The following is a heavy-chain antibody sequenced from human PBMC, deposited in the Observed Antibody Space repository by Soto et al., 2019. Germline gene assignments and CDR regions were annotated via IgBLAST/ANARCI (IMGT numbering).Heavy chain of an antibody. Sequence: QVQLVQSGAEVKKPGASVKVSCKASGYTFDRYGISWVRQAPGQGLEWMGWISTYNGNTNYAQKLKGRVTMTTDTFTSTAYMELRSLTSDDTAVYYCAREGYCSSGSCALCSHEYFGMDVWGQGTTVTVSS. J-gene: IGHJ6*02. CDR2: ISTYNGNT. CDR1: GYTFDRYG. D-gene: IGHD2-15*01. CDR3: AREGYCSSGSCALCSHEYFGMDV. V-gene: IGHV1-18*01.